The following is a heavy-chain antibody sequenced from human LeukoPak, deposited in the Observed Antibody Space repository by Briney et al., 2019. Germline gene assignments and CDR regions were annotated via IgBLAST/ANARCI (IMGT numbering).Heavy chain of an antibody. V-gene: IGHV3-9*01. CDR1: GFTFDDYA. CDR3: AKGIYYYDSSGYYYDY. J-gene: IGHJ4*02. Sequence: GGSLRLSCAASGFTFDDYAMPWVRQAPGKGLEWVSGISWNSGSIGYADSVKGRFTISRDNAKNSLYLQMNSLRAEDTALYYCAKGIYYYDSSGYYYDYWGQGTLVTVSS. D-gene: IGHD3-22*01. CDR2: ISWNSGSI.